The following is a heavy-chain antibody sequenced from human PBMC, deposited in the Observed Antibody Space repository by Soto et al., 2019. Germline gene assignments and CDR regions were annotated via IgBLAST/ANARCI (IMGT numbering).Heavy chain of an antibody. CDR1: GGSISSGGYY. Sequence: QVQLQESGPGLVKPSQTLSLTCTVSGGSISSGGYYWSWIRQPPGKGLEWIGYIYYSGSTYYNPSLKSLVTISVDTSKNQFSLKLSSVTAADTAVYYCARDGGDYERNYFDYWGQGTLVTVSS. CDR2: IYYSGST. J-gene: IGHJ4*02. D-gene: IGHD4-17*01. V-gene: IGHV4-31*01. CDR3: ARDGGDYERNYFDY.